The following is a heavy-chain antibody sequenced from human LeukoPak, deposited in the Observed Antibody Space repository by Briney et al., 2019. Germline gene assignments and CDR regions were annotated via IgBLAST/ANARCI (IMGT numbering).Heavy chain of an antibody. CDR1: GGSLSNYY. CDR3: VRGSTLRHYQY. D-gene: IGHD3-16*01. J-gene: IGHJ4*02. CDR2: IYYSGNT. V-gene: IGHV4-59*05. Sequence: SETLSLTCTVSGGSLSNYYWSWIRQPPGKGLEWIGSIYYSGNTYYNPSLRSRVTVSVDTSKNQFSLILTSLTAADTAVYYCVRGSTLRHYQYWGQGTLVTVSS.